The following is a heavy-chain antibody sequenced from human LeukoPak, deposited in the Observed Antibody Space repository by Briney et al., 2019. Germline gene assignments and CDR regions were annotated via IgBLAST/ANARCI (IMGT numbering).Heavy chain of an antibody. CDR3: ASSVPVGAPFAPHYFDY. Sequence: AETLSLTCTVSGGSISSSCYYWCWIRQPPGKGLEWIGSIYYSGSTYYNPSLKSRVTISVDTAKNQFSLKLRSVTAADTAVYYCASSVPVGAPFAPHYFDYWGQGTLVTVSS. CDR2: IYYSGST. J-gene: IGHJ4*02. V-gene: IGHV4-39*07. D-gene: IGHD1-26*01. CDR1: GGSISSSCYY.